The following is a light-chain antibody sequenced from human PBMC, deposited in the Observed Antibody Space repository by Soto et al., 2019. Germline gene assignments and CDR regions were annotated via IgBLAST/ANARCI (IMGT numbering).Light chain of an antibody. CDR1: QSVSSSY. V-gene: IGKV3-20*01. Sequence: EIVLTHSPGTLSLSPGDRATLSCRASQSVSSSYLAWYQQKPGQAPRLLIYGASSRATGIPDRFSGSGSGTDFTLTISRLEPEDFAVYYCQQYGRSPRTFGQGTKVDIK. J-gene: IGKJ1*01. CDR3: QQYGRSPRT. CDR2: GAS.